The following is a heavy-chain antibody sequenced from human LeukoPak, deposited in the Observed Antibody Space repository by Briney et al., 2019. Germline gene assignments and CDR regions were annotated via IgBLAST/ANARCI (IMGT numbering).Heavy chain of an antibody. J-gene: IGHJ4*02. Sequence: AGGSLRLSCGASGITFSSYGMHWVRQAPGKGLEWVASISYDGSNKYYADSVKGRFTISRDNSKNTLFLQMNSLRTEDTAVYYCAKNAVAGTPFPAYFDCWGQGTLVTVSS. V-gene: IGHV3-30*18. CDR2: ISYDGSNK. D-gene: IGHD6-19*01. CDR3: AKNAVAGTPFPAYFDC. CDR1: GITFSSYG.